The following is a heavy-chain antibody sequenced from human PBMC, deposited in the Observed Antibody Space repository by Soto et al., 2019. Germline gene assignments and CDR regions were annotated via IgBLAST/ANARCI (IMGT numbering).Heavy chain of an antibody. D-gene: IGHD6-13*01. V-gene: IGHV1-69*13. CDR1: GGTFSSYA. CDR3: ARDQEVAAIAAAGSYYYYGMDV. Sequence: SVKVSCKASGGTFSSYAISWVRQAPGQGLEWMGGIIPIFGTANYAQKFQGRVTITADESTSTAYMELSSLRSEDTAVYYCARDQEVAAIAAAGSYYYYGMDVWGQGTTVTVSS. CDR2: IIPIFGTA. J-gene: IGHJ6*02.